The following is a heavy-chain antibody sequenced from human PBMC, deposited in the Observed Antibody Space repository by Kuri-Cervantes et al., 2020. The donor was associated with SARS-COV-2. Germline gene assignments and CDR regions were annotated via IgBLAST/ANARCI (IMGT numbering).Heavy chain of an antibody. V-gene: IGHV4-4*02. CDR1: GDSMNNGNW. D-gene: IGHD5-24*01. CDR2: NYHNGNT. CDR3: ASLLLWQQFAH. J-gene: IGHJ4*02. Sequence: SETLSLTCDVSGDSMNNGNWWTWVRQTPGKGLEWIGENYHNGNTNYNPSLKSRVTISVDESKNQFSLKLNSVTAADTAVYYCASLLLWQQFAHWGQGILVTVSS.